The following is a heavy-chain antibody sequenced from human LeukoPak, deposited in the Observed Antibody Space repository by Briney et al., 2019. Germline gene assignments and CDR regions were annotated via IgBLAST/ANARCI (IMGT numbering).Heavy chain of an antibody. CDR1: GFTVSINY. J-gene: IGHJ4*02. CDR3: ARVAFRSSSYISGIDY. D-gene: IGHD1-14*01. CDR2: IDSGGNT. Sequence: PGGSLRLSCAASGFTVSINYMSWARQAPGKGLEWVSLIDSGGNTYYADSVKGRFTISRDNSKNTLYLQMNSLRAEDTAVYYCARVAFRSSSYISGIDYWGQGTLVTVSS. V-gene: IGHV3-53*01.